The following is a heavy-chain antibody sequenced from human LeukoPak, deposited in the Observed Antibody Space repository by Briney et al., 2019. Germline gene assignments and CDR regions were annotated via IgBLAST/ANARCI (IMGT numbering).Heavy chain of an antibody. CDR1: GGSISSGSYY. CDR3: ARVRYSDSSVLTRKRSYYFDY. J-gene: IGHJ4*02. Sequence: PSETLSLTCTVSGGSISSGSYYWSWVRQPAGKGLEWIGRIYTSGSTNYNPSLNSRVTISRDTSKNHFSLELTSATAADTAVYYCARVRYSDSSVLTRKRSYYFDYWGQGTLVTVSS. CDR2: IYTSGST. V-gene: IGHV4-61*02. D-gene: IGHD3-22*01.